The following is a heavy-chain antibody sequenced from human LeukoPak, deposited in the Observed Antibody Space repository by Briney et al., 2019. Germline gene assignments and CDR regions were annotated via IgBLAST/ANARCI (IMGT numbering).Heavy chain of an antibody. V-gene: IGHV1-18*01. D-gene: IGHD2-15*01. CDR3: ARGYCSGGSCYFDY. J-gene: IGHJ4*02. Sequence: ASVKVSCKASGYTFTSYGISWVRQAPGQGLEWMGWVSAYNGSTNYAQKLQGRVTMTTDTSTSTAYMGLRSLRSDDTAVYYCARGYCSGGSCYFDYWGQGTLVTVSS. CDR1: GYTFTSYG. CDR2: VSAYNGST.